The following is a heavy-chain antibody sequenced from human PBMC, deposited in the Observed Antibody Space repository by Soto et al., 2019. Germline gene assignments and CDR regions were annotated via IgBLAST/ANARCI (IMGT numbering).Heavy chain of an antibody. CDR1: GYTFTTYD. Sequence: VQLAQSGAEVEKPGASVKVSCKASGYTFTTYDFNWVRQAPGHGLEWMGWMNPDTGNTGYAQKFQGRVTMTRDTSISTAFMALSGLTAEDTAVYYCARALGYSSTSRLDLWGQGTLVTVSS. V-gene: IGHV1-8*01. CDR2: MNPDTGNT. CDR3: ARALGYSSTSRLDL. J-gene: IGHJ4*02. D-gene: IGHD6-19*01.